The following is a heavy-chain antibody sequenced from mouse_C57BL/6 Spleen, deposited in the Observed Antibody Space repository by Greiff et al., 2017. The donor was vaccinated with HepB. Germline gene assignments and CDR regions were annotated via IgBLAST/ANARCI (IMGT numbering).Heavy chain of an antibody. Sequence: EVMLVESGGDLVKPGGSLKLSCAASGFTFSSYGMSWVRQTPDKRLEWVATISSGGSYTYYPDSVKGRFTIARDNAKNTLYLQMSSLKSEDTAMYYCARRGYSLDYWGQGTTLTVSS. D-gene: IGHD2-12*01. CDR2: ISSGGSYT. CDR3: ARRGYSLDY. CDR1: GFTFSSYG. V-gene: IGHV5-6*02. J-gene: IGHJ2*01.